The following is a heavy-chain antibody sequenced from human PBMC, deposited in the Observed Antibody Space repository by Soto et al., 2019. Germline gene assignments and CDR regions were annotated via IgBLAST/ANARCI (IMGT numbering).Heavy chain of an antibody. CDR1: GGSVSSGTYY. V-gene: IGHV4-61*01. J-gene: IGHJ4*02. CDR3: ARLLYYYDTTGYYFFHY. D-gene: IGHD3-22*01. Sequence: PSETLSLTCTVSGGSVSSGTYYWSWIRQPPGKGLEWIGYMSYSGSANYNPSLKSRVTISVDSSKNQFSLKLSSVPAADTAVYFCARLLYYYDTTGYYFFHYWGQGIPVTVSS. CDR2: MSYSGSA.